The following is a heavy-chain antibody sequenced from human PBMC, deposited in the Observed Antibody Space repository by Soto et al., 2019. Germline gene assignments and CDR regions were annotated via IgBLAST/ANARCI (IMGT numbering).Heavy chain of an antibody. CDR3: ANTYCSSTSCLPDY. J-gene: IGHJ4*02. Sequence: SETLSLTCTVSGGSIRSYYWSWIRQPPGKGLEWIGYIYHSGSTNYNPSLKSRVTISVDTSKNQFSLKLSSVTAADTAVYYCANTYCSSTSCLPDYWGQGTLVTVSS. D-gene: IGHD2-2*01. CDR2: IYHSGST. V-gene: IGHV4-59*08. CDR1: GGSIRSYY.